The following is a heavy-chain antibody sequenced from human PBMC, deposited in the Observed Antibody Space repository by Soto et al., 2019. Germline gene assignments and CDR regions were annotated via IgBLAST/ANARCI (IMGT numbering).Heavy chain of an antibody. J-gene: IGHJ6*02. CDR3: ARDRADGSSSTPAGGMDV. Sequence: QVQLQESGPGRVKPSETLSLNCSVSGGSIRTYYWNWIRQPPGGGLEWIAYIHYSGVTNYSPSLRGRGSISIDRSNHGFSLKVSSVTAADTAVYYCARDRADGSSSTPAGGMDVWGPGTTVTVSS. CDR2: IHYSGVT. D-gene: IGHD6-6*01. V-gene: IGHV4-59*01. CDR1: GGSIRTYY.